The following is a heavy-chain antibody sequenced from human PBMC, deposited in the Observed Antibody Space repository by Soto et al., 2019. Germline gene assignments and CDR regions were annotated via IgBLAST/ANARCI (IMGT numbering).Heavy chain of an antibody. CDR1: GYTFTGYY. Sequence: QVQLVQSGAEVKKPGASVKVSCKASGYTFTGYYMHWVRQAPGQGLEWMGWINPNSGGTNYAQKFQGWVTMTRDTSISTAYMELSRLRSDDTAVYYCARDYYGSGGSCPYYYMDVWGKGTTVTVSS. CDR2: INPNSGGT. J-gene: IGHJ6*03. CDR3: ARDYYGSGGSCPYYYMDV. D-gene: IGHD2-15*01. V-gene: IGHV1-2*04.